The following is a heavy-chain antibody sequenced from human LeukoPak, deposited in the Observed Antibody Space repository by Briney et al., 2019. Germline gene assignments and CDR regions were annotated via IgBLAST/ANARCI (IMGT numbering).Heavy chain of an antibody. CDR1: GFTFSIYW. J-gene: IGHJ4*02. CDR2: ISSEGSST. CDR3: ARGENTYIDY. D-gene: IGHD3-16*01. Sequence: PGGSLRLSCAASGFTFSIYWMHWVRQAPGKGLVWVSRISSEGSSTTYADSVKGRFTISRDNAKDTLYLQMNSLRAEDTAVYYCARGENTYIDYWGQGTLVIVSS. V-gene: IGHV3-74*01.